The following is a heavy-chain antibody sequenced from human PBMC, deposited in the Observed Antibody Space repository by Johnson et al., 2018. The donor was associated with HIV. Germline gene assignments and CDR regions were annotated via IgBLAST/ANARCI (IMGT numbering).Heavy chain of an antibody. CDR2: ISSSGNSM. CDR1: GFTFSDYY. D-gene: IGHD3-10*01. V-gene: IGHV3-11*04. Sequence: QVQLVESGGGLVNPGGSLRLSCAASGFTFSDYYMSWIRQAPGKGLEWVSYISSSGNSMYYADSVKGRFTISRDNAENSLYLQMNILRAEDTAVYYCARAPEVRGVDAFDVWGQGTMVTVSS. CDR3: ARAPEVRGVDAFDV. J-gene: IGHJ3*01.